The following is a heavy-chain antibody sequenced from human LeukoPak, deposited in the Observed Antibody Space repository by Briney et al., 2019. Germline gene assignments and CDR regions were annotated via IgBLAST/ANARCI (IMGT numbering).Heavy chain of an antibody. J-gene: IGHJ4*02. CDR1: GFTFSSHG. Sequence: GGSLRLSCAASGFTFSSHGINWVRQAPGKGLEWVSGISPSGSISYYADSVKGRFTISRDNAKNSLYLQMNSLRAEDTAVYYCAKDVLMIAGPFDYWGQGTLVTVSS. CDR3: AKDVLMIAGPFDY. D-gene: IGHD3-22*01. V-gene: IGHV3-23*01. CDR2: ISPSGSIS.